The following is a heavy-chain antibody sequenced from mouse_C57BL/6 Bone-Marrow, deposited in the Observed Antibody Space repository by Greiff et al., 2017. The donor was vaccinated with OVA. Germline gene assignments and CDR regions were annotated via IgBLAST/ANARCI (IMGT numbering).Heavy chain of an antibody. CDR3: ARIYYDYGFPDD. J-gene: IGHJ2*01. CDR2: ICSGGST. D-gene: IGHD2-4*01. Sequence: VKVVESGPGLVQPSQSLSITCPVSGFSLTSYGVHWVRQSPGKGLEWLGVICSGGSTASNAAFISRLSISKDNSKSQVFFKMNSLQADDTAIYYWARIYYDYGFPDDWGQGTTLTVSS. CDR1: GFSLTSYG. V-gene: IGHV2-2*01.